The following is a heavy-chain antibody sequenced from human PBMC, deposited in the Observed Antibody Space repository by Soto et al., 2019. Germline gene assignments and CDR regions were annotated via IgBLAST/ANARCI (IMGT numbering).Heavy chain of an antibody. J-gene: IGHJ4*02. V-gene: IGHV3-23*01. CDR2: IRGSGGST. CDR1: GFTFCSHA. Sequence: WGSLRLSCGAPGFTFCSHAISWGRQAPGKGLEWVSAIRGSGGSTYYADSVKGRFTISRDNSKNTLYLQMNSLRAEDTAVYYCAKCGSSGYYRRYYFDYWGQGTLVTVSS. D-gene: IGHD3-22*01. CDR3: AKCGSSGYYRRYYFDY.